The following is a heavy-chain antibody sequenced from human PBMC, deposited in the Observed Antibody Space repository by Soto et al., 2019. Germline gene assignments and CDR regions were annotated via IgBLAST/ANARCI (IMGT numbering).Heavy chain of an antibody. CDR3: AKVGIGVTVFGVVIKHFDY. Sequence: EVQLLESGGGLVQPGGSLRLSCAASGSTFSSYAMSWVRQAPGKGLEWVSGITGGGDTTYYADTVKGRFTISRDNSNNTLYLQRNTLRVDDTAVYYCAKVGIGVTVFGVVIKHFDYWGQGTQVTVSS. D-gene: IGHD3-3*01. CDR1: GSTFSSYA. V-gene: IGHV3-23*01. CDR2: ITGGGDTT. J-gene: IGHJ4*02.